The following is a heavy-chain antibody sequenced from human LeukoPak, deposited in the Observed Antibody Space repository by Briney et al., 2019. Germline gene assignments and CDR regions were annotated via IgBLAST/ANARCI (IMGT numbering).Heavy chain of an antibody. Sequence: GASVKVSCKASGGTFSSYAISWVRQAPGQGLEWMGGIIPIFGTANYAQKFQGRVTITADESTSTAYMELSSLRSEDTAVYYCASRDYYDSSGYYYPFDYWGQGTLVTVSS. CDR3: ASRDYYDSSGYYYPFDY. V-gene: IGHV1-69*13. J-gene: IGHJ4*02. CDR2: IIPIFGTA. D-gene: IGHD3-22*01. CDR1: GGTFSSYA.